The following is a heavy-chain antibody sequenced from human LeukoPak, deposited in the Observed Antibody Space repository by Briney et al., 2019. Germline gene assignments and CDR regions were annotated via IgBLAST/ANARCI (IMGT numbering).Heavy chain of an antibody. J-gene: IGHJ1*01. Sequence: PPETLSLTCAVYGGSFSGYYWSWIRQPPGKGLEWIGEINHSGSTNYNPSLKSRVTISVDTSKNQFSLKLSSVTAADTAAYYCARERMMRAYFQHWGQGTLVTVSS. CDR3: ARERMMRAYFQH. CDR1: GGSFSGYY. V-gene: IGHV4-34*01. CDR2: INHSGST. D-gene: IGHD2-15*01.